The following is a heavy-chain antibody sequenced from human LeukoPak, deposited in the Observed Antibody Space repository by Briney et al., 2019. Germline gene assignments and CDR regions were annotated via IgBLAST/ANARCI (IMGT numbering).Heavy chain of an antibody. J-gene: IGHJ3*02. D-gene: IGHD6-13*01. V-gene: IGHV4-61*02. CDR1: GGSISSGSYY. CDR3: ARVPTYEIAAARVGYAFDI. CDR2: FYTSGST. Sequence: SQTLSLTCSVSGGSISSGSYYWSWIRQPPGKGLDWIGRFYTSGSTNYNPSLKSRVTISVDTSKNQFSLQLRSVTAADTAVYYCARVPTYEIAAARVGYAFDIWGQGTMVTVSS.